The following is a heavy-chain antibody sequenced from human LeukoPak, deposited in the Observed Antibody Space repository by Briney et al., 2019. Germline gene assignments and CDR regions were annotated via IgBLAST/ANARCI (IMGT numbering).Heavy chain of an antibody. Sequence: GGSLRLSCAASGFTFSSYGMHWVRQAPGKGLEWVAVIWYDGSNKYYADSVKGRFTISRDNSKNTLYLQTNSLRAEDTAVYYCARGAYTARFPFDPWGQGTLVTVSS. CDR3: ARGAYTARFPFDP. V-gene: IGHV3-33*01. D-gene: IGHD5-18*01. J-gene: IGHJ5*02. CDR2: IWYDGSNK. CDR1: GFTFSSYG.